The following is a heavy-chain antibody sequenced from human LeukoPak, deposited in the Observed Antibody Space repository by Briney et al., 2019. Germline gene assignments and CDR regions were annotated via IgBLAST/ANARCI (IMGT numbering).Heavy chain of an antibody. CDR1: GYTFTGYY. J-gene: IGHJ4*02. V-gene: IGHV1-2*02. CDR3: ARHTAVLPGDY. CDR2: INPNSGNA. Sequence: ASVKVSCKASGYTFTGYYMHWVRQAPGQGREWMGWINPNSGNAGYAQKFQGRVTMTRDISINTAYMELSGLRYEDTAVYYCARHTAVLPGDYWGQGTLVTVSS. D-gene: IGHD5-18*01.